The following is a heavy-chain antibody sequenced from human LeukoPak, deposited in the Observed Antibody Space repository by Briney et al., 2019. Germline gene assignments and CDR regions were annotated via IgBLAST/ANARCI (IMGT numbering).Heavy chain of an antibody. J-gene: IGHJ4*02. CDR1: GGSISSYY. D-gene: IGHD1-26*01. CDR3: ARPYSGSYHFDY. V-gene: IGHV4-4*07. CDR2: IYTGGST. Sequence: SETLSLTCTVSGGSISSYYGSWIRQPAGKGLEWIGRIYTGGSTNYNPSLKSRVTMSVDTSKNQFSLKLSSVTSADTALYYCARPYSGSYHFDYWGQGTLVTVSS.